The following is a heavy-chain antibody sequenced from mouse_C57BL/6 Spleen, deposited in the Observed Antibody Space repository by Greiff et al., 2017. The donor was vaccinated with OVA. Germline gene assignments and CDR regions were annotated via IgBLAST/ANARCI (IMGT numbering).Heavy chain of an antibody. CDR2: IDPSDSYT. D-gene: IGHD1-1*01. CDR1: GYTFTSYW. V-gene: IGHV1-69*01. J-gene: IGHJ1*03. Sequence: QVQLQQPGAELVMPGASVKLSCKASGYTFTSYWMHWVKQRPGQGLEWIGEIDPSDSYTNYNQKFKGKSTLTVDKSYSTAYMQLSSLTSEDSAVYYCARTGYYGSSHWYFDVWGTGTTVTVSS. CDR3: ARTGYYGSSHWYFDV.